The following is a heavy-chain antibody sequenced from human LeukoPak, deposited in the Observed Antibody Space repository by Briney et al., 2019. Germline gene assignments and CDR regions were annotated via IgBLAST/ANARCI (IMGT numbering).Heavy chain of an antibody. CDR2: IYYSGST. D-gene: IGHD3-22*01. CDR3: ARGTSAYYYGSSDYYFDY. CDR1: GGSISSSNYY. Sequence: SETLSLTCTVSGGSISSSNYYWGWIRQPPGKGLEWIGSIYYSGSTYYNPSLKSRVTISVDTSKNQFSLNLSSVTAADTAVYYCARGTSAYYYGSSDYYFDYWGQGTLVTVSS. V-gene: IGHV4-39*07. J-gene: IGHJ4*02.